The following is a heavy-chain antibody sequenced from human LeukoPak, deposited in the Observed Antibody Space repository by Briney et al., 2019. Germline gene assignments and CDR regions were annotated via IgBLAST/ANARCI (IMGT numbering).Heavy chain of an antibody. V-gene: IGHV4-34*01. CDR1: GGSFSGYY. CDR3: ARAGLGYNRNPDFDY. D-gene: IGHD5-24*01. CDR2: INHSGST. J-gene: IGHJ4*02. Sequence: SETLSLTCAVYGGSFSGYYWSWIRQPPGKGLEWIGEINHSGSTNYNPSLKSRVTISVDTSKNQFSLKLSSVTAADTAVYYCARAGLGYNRNPDFDYWGQGTLVTASS.